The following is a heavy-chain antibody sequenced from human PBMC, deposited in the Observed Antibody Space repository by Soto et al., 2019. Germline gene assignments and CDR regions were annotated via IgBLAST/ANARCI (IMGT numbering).Heavy chain of an antibody. CDR2: VIPFLDIT. J-gene: IGHJ4*02. Sequence: SVKVSCKAAGGTFSIYTISWVRQAPGQGLEWMGRVIPFLDITNYAQKFQGWVTMTRDTSISTAYMELSKLRSDDTAVYYCATAFGELPPFDYWGQGTLVTVSS. D-gene: IGHD3-10*01. CDR1: GGTFSIYT. CDR3: ATAFGELPPFDY. V-gene: IGHV1-69*02.